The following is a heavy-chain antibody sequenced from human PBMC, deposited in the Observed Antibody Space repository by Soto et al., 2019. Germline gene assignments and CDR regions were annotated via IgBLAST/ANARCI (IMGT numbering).Heavy chain of an antibody. Sequence: QVQLVQSGAEVKKPGASVKVSCKASGYTFTGYYMHWVRQAPGQGLEWMGWINPHSGGTNYAQKLQGRVTMTRDTSISTADMELSRLRSDDTAVYYCARGEGMDVWGQGTTVTVSS. CDR1: GYTFTGYY. J-gene: IGHJ6*02. D-gene: IGHD1-26*01. V-gene: IGHV1-2*02. CDR3: ARGEGMDV. CDR2: INPHSGGT.